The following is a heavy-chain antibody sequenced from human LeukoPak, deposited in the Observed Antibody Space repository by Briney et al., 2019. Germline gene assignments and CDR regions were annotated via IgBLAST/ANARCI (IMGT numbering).Heavy chain of an antibody. CDR2: ISAYNGNT. J-gene: IGHJ6*02. V-gene: IGHV1-18*01. Sequence: GASVKVSCTASGYTFTSYGISWVRQAPGQGLEWMGWISAYNGNTNYAQKLQGRVTMTTDTSTSTAYMELRSLRSDDTAVYYCARETYYYGSGSFSYYYGMDVWGQGTTVTVSS. D-gene: IGHD3-10*01. CDR1: GYTFTSYG. CDR3: ARETYYYGSGSFSYYYGMDV.